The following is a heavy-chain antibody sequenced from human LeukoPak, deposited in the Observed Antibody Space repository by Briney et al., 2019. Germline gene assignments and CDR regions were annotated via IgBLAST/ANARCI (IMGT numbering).Heavy chain of an antibody. V-gene: IGHV3-9*01. CDR3: ACYGSGSRNWFDP. CDR1: GFTFDDYA. J-gene: IGHJ5*02. D-gene: IGHD3-10*01. Sequence: PGGSLRLSCAASGFTFDDYAMHWVRQAPGKGLEWVSGISWNSGSIGYADSVKGRFTISRDNSKNTLYLQMNSLRAEDTAVYYCACYGSGSRNWFDPWGQGTLVTVFS. CDR2: ISWNSGSI.